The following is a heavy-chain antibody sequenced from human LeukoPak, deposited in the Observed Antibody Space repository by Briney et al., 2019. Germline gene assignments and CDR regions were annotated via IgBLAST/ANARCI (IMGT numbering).Heavy chain of an antibody. Sequence: SETLSLTCTVSGGSISSYYWSWIRQPPGKGLEWIGYIYYSGSTNYNPSLKSRVTISVDTSKNQFSLKLSSVTAADTAVYYCARVRGKTYYDFWSGYYDYYYYYMDVWGKGTTVTVSS. J-gene: IGHJ6*03. CDR2: IYYSGST. V-gene: IGHV4-59*01. CDR1: GGSISSYY. D-gene: IGHD3-3*01. CDR3: ARVRGKTYYDFWSGYYDYYYYYMDV.